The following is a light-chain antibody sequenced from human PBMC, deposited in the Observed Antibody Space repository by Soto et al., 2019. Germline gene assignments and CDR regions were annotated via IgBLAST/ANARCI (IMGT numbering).Light chain of an antibody. Sequence: QSVLTQPRSVSGSPGQSVTISCTGTSSDVGGYNYVSWYQQHPGKAPKLMIYDVSKRPSGVPDRFSGSKSGNTASLTISGLQAEDEADYYCCSYAGSYTPQWVFGGGTKLTVL. V-gene: IGLV2-11*01. J-gene: IGLJ3*02. CDR2: DVS. CDR3: CSYAGSYTPQWV. CDR1: SSDVGGYNY.